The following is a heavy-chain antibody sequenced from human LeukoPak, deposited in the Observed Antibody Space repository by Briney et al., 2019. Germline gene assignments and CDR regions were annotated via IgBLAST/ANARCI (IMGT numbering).Heavy chain of an antibody. Sequence: SETLSLTCTVSGGSISSHYWSWIRQPPGKGLEWIGYIYYSGSTNYNPSLKSRVTISVDTSKNQFSLKLSSVTAADTAMYYCARGVIGPGIFLRGITNWFDPWGQGTLVTVSS. CDR1: GGSISSHY. CDR2: IYYSGST. CDR3: ARGVIGPGIFLRGITNWFDP. V-gene: IGHV4-59*11. J-gene: IGHJ5*02. D-gene: IGHD2-21*01.